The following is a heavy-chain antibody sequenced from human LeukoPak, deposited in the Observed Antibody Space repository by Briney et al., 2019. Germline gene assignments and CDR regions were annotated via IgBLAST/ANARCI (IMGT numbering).Heavy chain of an antibody. CDR1: GGSIRSSYYY. CDR3: ARSLSARYYYYYYGMDV. J-gene: IGHJ6*02. Sequence: SETLSLTCTVSGGSIRSSYYYWGWIRQPPGKGLEWIGSIYDSGSTYYNPSLKSRVTISVDTSKNQFSLKLNSVTAADTAVYYCARSLSARYYYYYYGMDVWGQGTTVTVSS. D-gene: IGHD3-3*01. CDR2: IYDSGST. V-gene: IGHV4-39*01.